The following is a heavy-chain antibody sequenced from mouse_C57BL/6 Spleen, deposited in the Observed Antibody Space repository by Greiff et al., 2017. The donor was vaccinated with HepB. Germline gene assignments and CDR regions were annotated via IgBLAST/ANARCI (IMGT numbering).Heavy chain of an antibody. CDR2: IYPGSGST. J-gene: IGHJ2*01. Sequence: VQLQQPGAELVKPGASVKMSCKASGYTFTSYWITWVKQRPGQGLEWIGDIYPGSGSTNYNEKFKSKATLTVDTSSSTAYMQLSSLTSEDSAVYYCARNPYYKGYFDYWGQGTTLTVSS. CDR1: GYTFTSYW. CDR3: ARNPYYKGYFDY. V-gene: IGHV1-55*01. D-gene: IGHD2-12*01.